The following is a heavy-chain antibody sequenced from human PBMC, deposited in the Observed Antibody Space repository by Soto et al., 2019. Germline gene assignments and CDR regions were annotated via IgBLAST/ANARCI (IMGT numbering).Heavy chain of an antibody. CDR1: GFTFSSYW. CDR2: ISSDGSST. CDR3: ARGTVRDHDCGDQ. Sequence: EVQLVESGGDLVQPGGSLRLSCVASGFTFSSYWMHWVRQVPGKGLVWVSRISSDGSSTSYADSVRGRFIISRDNAKNTLDLQVNSLRVDDTAVYYCARGTVRDHDCGDQWGQGTLVAVSS. J-gene: IGHJ4*02. D-gene: IGHD2-21*02. V-gene: IGHV3-74*01.